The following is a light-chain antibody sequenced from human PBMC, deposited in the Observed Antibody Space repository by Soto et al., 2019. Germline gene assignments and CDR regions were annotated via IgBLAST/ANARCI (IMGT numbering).Light chain of an antibody. J-gene: IGKJ1*01. CDR3: QQYNSFSTWT. Sequence: QMTQSPSTLSASVGDRVTITCRASQSISIWLAWYQQRPGKAPNLLIYDASNLQSGVTSRFSGSGSGTEFTLTISSLQPDDFATYYCQQYNSFSTWTFGPGTKVDIK. CDR1: QSISIW. V-gene: IGKV1-5*01. CDR2: DAS.